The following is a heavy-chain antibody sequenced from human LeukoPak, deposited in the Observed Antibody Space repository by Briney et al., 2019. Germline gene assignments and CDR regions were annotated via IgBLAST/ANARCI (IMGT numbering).Heavy chain of an antibody. CDR1: GFTFDDYA. V-gene: IGHV3-43*02. Sequence: GGSLRLSCAASGFTFDDYAMHWVRQAPGKGLEWVSLISGDGGSTYYADSVKGRFTISRDNSKNSLYLRMNSLRTEDTALYYCASYGSGSYGNYMDVWGKGTTVTVSS. D-gene: IGHD3-10*01. CDR2: ISGDGGST. J-gene: IGHJ6*03. CDR3: ASYGSGSYGNYMDV.